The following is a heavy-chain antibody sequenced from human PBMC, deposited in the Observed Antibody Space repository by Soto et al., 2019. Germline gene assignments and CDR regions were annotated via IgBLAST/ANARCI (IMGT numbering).Heavy chain of an antibody. D-gene: IGHD4-17*01. CDR1: GGSISSSSYY. V-gene: IGHV4-39*01. J-gene: IGHJ2*01. CDR2: IYYSGST. CDR3: ARRPYGVGNWYFDL. Sequence: QLQLQESGPGLVKPSETLSLTCTVSGGSISSSSYYWGWIRQPPGKGLEWIGSIYYSGSTYYNPSLKSRVTISVDTSKNQFSLKLSSVTAADTAVYYCARRPYGVGNWYFDLWGRGTLLTVSS.